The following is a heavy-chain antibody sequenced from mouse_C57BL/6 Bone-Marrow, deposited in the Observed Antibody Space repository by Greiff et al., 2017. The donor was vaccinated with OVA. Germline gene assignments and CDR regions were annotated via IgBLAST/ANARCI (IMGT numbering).Heavy chain of an antibody. V-gene: IGHV1-82*01. J-gene: IGHJ2*01. Sequence: VQLVESGPELVKPGASVKISCKASGYAFSSSWMNWVKQRPGKGLEWIGRIYPGDGDTNYNGKFKGKATLTADKSSSTAYMQLSSLTSEDSAVYFCAREGYYGSSYHFDYWGQGTTLTVSS. CDR1: GYAFSSSW. D-gene: IGHD1-1*01. CDR3: AREGYYGSSYHFDY. CDR2: IYPGDGDT.